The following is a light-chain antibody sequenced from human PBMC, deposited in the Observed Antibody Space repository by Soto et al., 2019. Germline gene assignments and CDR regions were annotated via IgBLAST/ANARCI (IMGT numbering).Light chain of an antibody. CDR2: EVN. Sequence: QSALTQPASMSGSPGQSITISCTGTSRDVGSFYPVSWFQQHPGKAPKLIIYEVNKRPSGVSDRFSGSKSGNTASLTISGLQAADEAEYYCCSYAGGTTFFVFGTGTKLTVL. CDR3: CSYAGGTTFFV. CDR1: SRDVGSFYP. J-gene: IGLJ1*01. V-gene: IGLV2-23*02.